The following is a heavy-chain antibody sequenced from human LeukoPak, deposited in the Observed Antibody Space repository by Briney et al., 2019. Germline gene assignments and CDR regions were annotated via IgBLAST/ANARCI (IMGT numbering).Heavy chain of an antibody. J-gene: IGHJ4*02. CDR2: ISGGGSTI. V-gene: IGHV3-23*01. Sequence: PGGSLRLSCAASGFTFSTHAMSWVRQAPGRGLEWVSIISGGGSTIHYADSVKGRFTISRDNSKSTLYLQMNGLRAEDTAVYYCAKGVIVVVPAARGFEYWGQGIRVTVSS. CDR3: AKGVIVVVPAARGFEY. D-gene: IGHD2-2*01. CDR1: GFTFSTHA.